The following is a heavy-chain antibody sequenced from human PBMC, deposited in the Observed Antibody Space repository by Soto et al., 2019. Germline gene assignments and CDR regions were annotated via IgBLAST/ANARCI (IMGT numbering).Heavy chain of an antibody. Sequence: SETLSLTCTVSGGSISSYYWSWIRQPPGKGLEWIGYIYYSGSTNYNPSLKSRVTISVDTSKNQFSLKLSSVTAADTAVYYCARGIVVVPAAPLHYYYYYMDVWGKGTTVTVSS. CDR3: ARGIVVVPAAPLHYYYYYMDV. J-gene: IGHJ6*03. CDR1: GGSISSYY. CDR2: IYYSGST. V-gene: IGHV4-59*01. D-gene: IGHD2-2*01.